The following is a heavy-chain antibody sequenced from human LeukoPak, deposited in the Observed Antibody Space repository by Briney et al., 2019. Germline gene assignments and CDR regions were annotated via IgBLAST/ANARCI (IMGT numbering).Heavy chain of an antibody. J-gene: IGHJ4*02. D-gene: IGHD3-22*01. CDR2: ISAYNGNT. CDR3: AREIGSSYYYDSSGYHDSDY. CDR1: GYTFTSYG. V-gene: IGHV1-18*01. Sequence: ASVKVSCKASGYTFTSYGISWVRQAPGQGLEWMGWISAYNGNTNYAQKLQGRVTMTTDTSTSTAYMELRSLRSDDTAVYYCAREIGSSYYYDSSGYHDSDYWGQGTLVTVSS.